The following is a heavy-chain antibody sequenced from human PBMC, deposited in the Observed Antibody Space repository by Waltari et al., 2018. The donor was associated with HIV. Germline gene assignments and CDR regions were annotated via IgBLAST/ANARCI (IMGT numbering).Heavy chain of an antibody. CDR2: IKQDGSEI. V-gene: IGHV3-7*01. CDR1: GFTFSCYW. Sequence: EVQLVESGGGLVQPGGSLRLSCAASGFTFSCYWMGWVRQAPGKGLEWVANIKQDGSEIYYVDSVKGRFTISRDNAKNSLYLQMNSLRAEDTAVYFCARRGGRSSPLGYWGQGTLVTVSS. J-gene: IGHJ4*02. CDR3: ARRGGRSSPLGY. D-gene: IGHD6-13*01.